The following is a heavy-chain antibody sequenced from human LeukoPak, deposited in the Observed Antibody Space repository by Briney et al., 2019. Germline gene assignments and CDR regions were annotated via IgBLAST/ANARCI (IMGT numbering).Heavy chain of an antibody. CDR3: ASNTGTVFDY. Sequence: SETLSLTCRVSGASINSGSNYWGWIRQPPGKTLEWIGSIYSSGSTYYNPSLKSRVIIIIDTPKNHFSLTLTSVTAADTAVYYCASNTGTVFDYWGQGALVTVSS. V-gene: IGHV4-39*07. CDR1: GASINSGSNY. CDR2: IYSSGST. D-gene: IGHD1-7*01. J-gene: IGHJ4*02.